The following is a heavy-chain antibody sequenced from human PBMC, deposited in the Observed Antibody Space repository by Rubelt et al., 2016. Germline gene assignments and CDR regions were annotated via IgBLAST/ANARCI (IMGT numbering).Heavy chain of an antibody. V-gene: IGHV1-18*01. Sequence: QIQLVQSGAEVQKPGASVKVSCKASGYTFTNYGVSWVRQGPGQGLEWMGWISVYNGNTNYAKNPQGRVTMTTDTATSTAYMELRSLRSDDTAMYYCARDYSSGSRGGDYWGQGTLVTVSS. CDR1: GYTFTNYG. CDR3: ARDYSSGSRGGDY. J-gene: IGHJ4*02. CDR2: ISVYNGNT. D-gene: IGHD6-19*01.